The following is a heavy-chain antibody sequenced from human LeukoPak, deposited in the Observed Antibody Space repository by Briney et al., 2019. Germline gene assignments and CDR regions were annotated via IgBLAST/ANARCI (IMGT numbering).Heavy chain of an antibody. CDR2: ISSSSSYI. D-gene: IGHD3-3*01. V-gene: IGHV3-21*01. Sequence: PGGSLRLSCAASGFTFSSYSMNWVRQAPGKGLEWVSSISSSSSYIYYADSVKGRFTISRDNAKNSLYLQMNSLRAEDTAVYYCARENHYDFWSGCPQVLTDYWGQGTLVTVSS. J-gene: IGHJ4*02. CDR3: ARENHYDFWSGCPQVLTDY. CDR1: GFTFSSYS.